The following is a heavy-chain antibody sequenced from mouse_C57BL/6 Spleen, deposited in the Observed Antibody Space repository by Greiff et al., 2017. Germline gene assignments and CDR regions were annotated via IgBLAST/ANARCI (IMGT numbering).Heavy chain of an antibody. V-gene: IGHV5-16*01. J-gene: IGHJ2*01. CDR3: ARGNLDY. CDR2: INYDGSST. CDR1: GFTFSDYY. Sequence: EVKLMESEGGLVQPGSSMKLSCTASGFTFSDYYMAWVRQVPEKGLEWVANINYDGSSTYYLDSLKSRFIISRDNAKNILYLQMSSLKSEDTATYYCARGNLDYWGQGTTLTVSS.